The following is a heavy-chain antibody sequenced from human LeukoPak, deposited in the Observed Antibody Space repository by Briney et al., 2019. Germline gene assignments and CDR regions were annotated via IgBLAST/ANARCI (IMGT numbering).Heavy chain of an antibody. CDR2: IRGHNGDT. CDR1: GYTFASYV. D-gene: IGHD2-15*01. CDR3: ARDGWWDPNRHAFDL. V-gene: IGHV1-18*01. Sequence: GASVKVSCKASGYTFASYVISWVRQAPGQGLEWMGWIRGHNGDTNYAQNFQDRVTMTTDTSTNTAYMEMRSLRSDDTAIYYCARDGWWDPNRHAFDLWGQGTVVIVSS. J-gene: IGHJ3*01.